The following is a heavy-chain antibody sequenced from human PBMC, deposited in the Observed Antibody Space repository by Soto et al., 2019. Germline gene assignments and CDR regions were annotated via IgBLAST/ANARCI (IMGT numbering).Heavy chain of an antibody. J-gene: IGHJ5*02. CDR2: ISGSASGRTAST. CDR3: VKVFDPYLVNYNWFDR. V-gene: IGHV3-23*01. Sequence: PGGSLRLSCAASGFSFSTYAMSWVRQAPGKGLEWVSAISGSASGRTASTNYTDSVKGRFTISRDNSKNTLFLQMDSLRAEDTAVYYCVKVFDPYLVNYNWFDRWGQGTLVTVSS. D-gene: IGHD1-1*01. CDR1: GFSFSTYA.